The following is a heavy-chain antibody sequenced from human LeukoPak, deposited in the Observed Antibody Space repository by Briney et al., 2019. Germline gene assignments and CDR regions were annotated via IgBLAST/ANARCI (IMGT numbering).Heavy chain of an antibody. D-gene: IGHD2/OR15-2a*01. CDR1: GGSISSSNW. CDR3: ARSGFYGSHPFDY. CDR2: IYHSGST. V-gene: IGHV4-4*02. Sequence: PSGTLSLTCAVSGGSISSSNWWSWVRQPPGKGLEWIGEIYHSGSTNYNPSLKSRVTISVDKSKNQFSLKLNSVTAADTAVYYCARSGFYGSHPFDYWGQGSLVTVSS. J-gene: IGHJ4*02.